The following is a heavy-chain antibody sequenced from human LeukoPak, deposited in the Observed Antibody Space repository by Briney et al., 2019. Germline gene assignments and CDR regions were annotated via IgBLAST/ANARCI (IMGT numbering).Heavy chain of an antibody. CDR2: VNPDNGNT. CDR1: GYSFTTFH. J-gene: IGHJ6*03. Sequence: ASVKVSCKAAGYSFTTFHMNWVRQAPGQGPEWMGWVNPDNGNTGFAQKFQGRVTITQNSSVTTVYMELSSLTSEDTAVYYCARDPGTMVRGSRRGYDGNYYYMDVWGKGTTVTISS. V-gene: IGHV1-8*03. CDR3: ARDPGTMVRGSRRGYDGNYYYMDV. D-gene: IGHD3-10*01.